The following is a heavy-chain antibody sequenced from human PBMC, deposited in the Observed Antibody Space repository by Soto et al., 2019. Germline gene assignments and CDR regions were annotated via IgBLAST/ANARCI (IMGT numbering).Heavy chain of an antibody. CDR3: ARDFLSGYDSPFSGMDV. CDR2: ISSNGGST. J-gene: IGHJ6*03. D-gene: IGHD5-12*01. V-gene: IGHV3-64*01. Sequence: ESGGGLVQPGGSLRLSCAASGFTFSSYAMHWVRQAPGKGLEYVSAISSNGGSTYYANSVKGRFTISRDNSKNTLYLQMGSLRAEDMAVYYCARDFLSGYDSPFSGMDVWGKGTTVTVSS. CDR1: GFTFSSYA.